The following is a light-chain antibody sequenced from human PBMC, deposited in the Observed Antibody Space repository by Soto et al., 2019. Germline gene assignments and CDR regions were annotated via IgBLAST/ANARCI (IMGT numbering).Light chain of an antibody. CDR2: AVT. V-gene: IGLV2-14*01. CDR3: SSYTSSSTL. Sequence: QSFLTQPASVSGSAGQSITISCTGTSSDVGGYNYVSWYQQHPGKAPKLMIYAVTDRPSGVSSRFSGSKSGNTASLTISGLQAEDEADYYCSSYTSSSTLFGTGTKVTVL. J-gene: IGLJ1*01. CDR1: SSDVGGYNY.